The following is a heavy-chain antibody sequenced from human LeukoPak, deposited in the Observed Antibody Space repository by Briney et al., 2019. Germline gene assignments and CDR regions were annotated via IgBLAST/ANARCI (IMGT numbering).Heavy chain of an antibody. V-gene: IGHV3-53*01. D-gene: IGHD2-21*01. CDR2: IHSGGVT. CDR1: GFTFSSQY. CDR3: ASSVYSGSPTKSFDY. J-gene: IGHJ4*02. Sequence: GGSLRLSCAASGFTFSSQYMNWVRHAPGKGLEWVSVIHSGGVTYYSDSVTGRFTISRDNSKNILYLQMDSLRADDTAIYYCASSVYSGSPTKSFDYWGRGTLITVSS.